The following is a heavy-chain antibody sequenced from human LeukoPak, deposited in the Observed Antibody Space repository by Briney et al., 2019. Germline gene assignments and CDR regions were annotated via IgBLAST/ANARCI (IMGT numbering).Heavy chain of an antibody. J-gene: IGHJ5*02. D-gene: IGHD4-11*01. CDR2: IYYSGST. Sequence: PSETLSLTCTVSGGSVSSGSYYWSWIRQPPGKGLEWIGYIYYSGSTNYNPSLKSRVTISVDTSKKQFSLKLSSVTAADSAVYYCARRTVTTRGGNWFDPWGQGTLVTVSS. V-gene: IGHV4-61*01. CDR3: ARRTVTTRGGNWFDP. CDR1: GGSVSSGSYY.